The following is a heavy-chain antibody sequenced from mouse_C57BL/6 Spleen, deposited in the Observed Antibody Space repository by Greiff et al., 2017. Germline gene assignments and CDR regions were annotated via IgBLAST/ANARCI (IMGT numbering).Heavy chain of an antibody. Sequence: QVQLKESGPGILQSSQTLSLTCSFSGFSLSTSGMGVSWIRQPSGKGLEWLAHIYWDDDKRYNPSLKSRLTISKDTSRNQVFLKITSVDTADTATYYCARSPYYYGSSYPSWFAYWGQGTLVTVSA. V-gene: IGHV8-12*01. CDR2: IYWDDDK. CDR1: GFSLSTSGMG. J-gene: IGHJ3*01. D-gene: IGHD1-1*01. CDR3: ARSPYYYGSSYPSWFAY.